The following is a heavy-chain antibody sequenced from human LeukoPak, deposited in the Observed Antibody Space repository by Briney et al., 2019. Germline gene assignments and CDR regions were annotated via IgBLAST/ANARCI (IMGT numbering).Heavy chain of an antibody. V-gene: IGHV1-2*02. D-gene: IGHD6-13*01. J-gene: IGHJ5*02. Sequence: GASVKVSCKTSGYSFTGYFIHWVRQAPGQGFEWLGWINPNSGGTKYAQKFQDRVSMTRDTSIGAAYMELNSLRLDDTAVYYCARGVAAAGSRLDPWGQGTLITASS. CDR2: INPNSGGT. CDR3: ARGVAAAGSRLDP. CDR1: GYSFTGYF.